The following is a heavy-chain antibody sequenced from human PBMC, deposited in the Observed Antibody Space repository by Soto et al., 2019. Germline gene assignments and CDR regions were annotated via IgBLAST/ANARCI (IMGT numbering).Heavy chain of an antibody. CDR1: GGSISSGGYY. CDR3: ARDSGYHKSWFDL. V-gene: IGHV4-30-4*08. J-gene: IGHJ5*02. D-gene: IGHD5-12*01. CDR2: TYYSGST. Sequence: SETLSLTCTVSGGSISSGGYYWSWIPQPPGKGLEWIGYTYYSGSTYYNPSLKSRVTISVDTSKNQFSLQLSSVTAADTAVYYCARDSGYHKSWFDLWGQGTLVTVSS.